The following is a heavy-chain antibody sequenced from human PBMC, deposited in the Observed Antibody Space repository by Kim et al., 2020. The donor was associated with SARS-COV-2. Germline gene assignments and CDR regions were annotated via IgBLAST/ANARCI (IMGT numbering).Heavy chain of an antibody. V-gene: IGHV4-31*03. Sequence: SETLSLTFSVSGGSITSGNYYWTWIRQRPGQGLEWLGYIYRVGTAYYNPSLESRISISMDTSKNHFSLKMSSVTAADTAVYFCARDLATSNDALDIWGQGTMVTVSS. J-gene: IGHJ3*02. CDR2: IYRVGTA. CDR1: GGSITSGNYY. D-gene: IGHD1-26*01. CDR3: ARDLATSNDALDI.